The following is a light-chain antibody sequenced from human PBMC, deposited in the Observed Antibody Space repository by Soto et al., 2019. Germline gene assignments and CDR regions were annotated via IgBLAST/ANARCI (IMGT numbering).Light chain of an antibody. V-gene: IGKV3-20*01. Sequence: ESVLTQSPGTLSLSPGERATLSCRARQSVNNNYLAWYQKKPGRAPRLLIYGASIRATGIPDRFSGSGSGTDFTLTISRLEPEDFAVYYCQQHGISHITFGQGTRLEIK. CDR1: QSVNNNY. CDR3: QQHGISHIT. J-gene: IGKJ5*01. CDR2: GAS.